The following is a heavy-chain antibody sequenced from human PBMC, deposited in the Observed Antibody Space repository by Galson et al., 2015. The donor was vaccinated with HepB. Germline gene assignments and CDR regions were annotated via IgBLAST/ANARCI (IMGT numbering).Heavy chain of an antibody. Sequence: LSLTCTVSGGSISSSFWSWIRQSPGKGLEWIGYIFHTGSTNYNPSLKSRVTMSVDTSKNQFSLRLGSVTAADTAAYFCARAPSAIVVRYFDVWGRGTLVTVSS. CDR2: IFHTGST. D-gene: IGHD3-22*01. CDR3: ARAPSAIVVRYFDV. CDR1: GGSISSSF. V-gene: IGHV4-59*01. J-gene: IGHJ2*01.